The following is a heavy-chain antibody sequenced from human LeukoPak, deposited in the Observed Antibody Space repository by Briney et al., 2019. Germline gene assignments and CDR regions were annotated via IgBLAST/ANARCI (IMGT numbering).Heavy chain of an antibody. D-gene: IGHD3-10*01. CDR1: GFTVSSNY. CDR2: IYSGGST. J-gene: IGHJ4*02. Sequence: GGSLRLSCAASGFTVSSNYMSWVRQPPGKGLEWVSVIYSGGSTFYADSVKGRFTISRDNSKNTLYLQMNSLRADDTAVYYCAKLKGWYGEGYFDYWGQGTVATVSS. CDR3: AKLKGWYGEGYFDY. V-gene: IGHV3-53*01.